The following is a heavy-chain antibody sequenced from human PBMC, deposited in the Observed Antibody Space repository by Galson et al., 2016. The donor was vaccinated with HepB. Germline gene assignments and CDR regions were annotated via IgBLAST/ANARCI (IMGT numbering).Heavy chain of an antibody. CDR3: ARALYYDFWSGGVLGY. Sequence: SLRLSCAASGFIFSDYGMSWVRQAPGKGLEWVSDISSTGKTISYADSVKGRFTISRDNAKKSLYLQMNSLRADDTAVYYCARALYYDFWSGGVLGYWGQGTPVAVST. J-gene: IGHJ4*02. CDR1: GFIFSDYG. D-gene: IGHD3-3*01. V-gene: IGHV3-11*01. CDR2: ISSTGKTI.